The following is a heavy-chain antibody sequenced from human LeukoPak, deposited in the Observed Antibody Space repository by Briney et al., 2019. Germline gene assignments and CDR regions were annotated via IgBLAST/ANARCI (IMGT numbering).Heavy chain of an antibody. J-gene: IGHJ4*02. Sequence: GGSLRLSCAASGFTFSTYSMNWVRQAPGKRLEWVSYISSTSSTIYYADSVKGRFTISRDNAKDSLYLQMNSLRAEDTAVYYCARDRWTAMKDWGQGTLATVSS. V-gene: IGHV3-48*01. CDR3: ARDRWTAMKD. D-gene: IGHD5-18*01. CDR2: ISSTSSTI. CDR1: GFTFSTYS.